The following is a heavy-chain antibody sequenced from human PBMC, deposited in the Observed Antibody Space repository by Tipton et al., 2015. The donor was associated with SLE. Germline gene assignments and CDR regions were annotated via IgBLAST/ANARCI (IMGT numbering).Heavy chain of an antibody. D-gene: IGHD3-22*01. Sequence: TLSLTCAVSGYSISSGYYWGWIRQPPGKGLEWIGSIYHSESTYYTPSLKSRLTISVDTSKNQFSRKLSSVTAADTAVYYCASAVVVNNDWYFDLWGRGTLVTVSS. CDR2: IYHSEST. J-gene: IGHJ2*01. V-gene: IGHV4-38-2*01. CDR1: GYSISSGYY. CDR3: ASAVVVNNDWYFDL.